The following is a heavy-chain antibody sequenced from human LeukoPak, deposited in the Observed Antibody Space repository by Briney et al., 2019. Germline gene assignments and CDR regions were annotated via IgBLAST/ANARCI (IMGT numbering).Heavy chain of an antibody. J-gene: IGHJ2*01. Sequence: KTGESLKISCKGPGYSFTSYWIGWVRQMPGKGLEWMGIIYPGDSDTRYSPSFQGQVTISADKSISTAYLQWSSLKASDTAMYYCASRGYSGYEHWYFDLWGRGTLVTVSS. V-gene: IGHV5-51*01. CDR2: IYPGDSDT. CDR3: ASRGYSGYEHWYFDL. D-gene: IGHD5-12*01. CDR1: GYSFTSYW.